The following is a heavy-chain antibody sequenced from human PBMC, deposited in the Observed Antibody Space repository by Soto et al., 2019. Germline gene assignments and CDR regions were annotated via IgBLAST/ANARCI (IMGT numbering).Heavy chain of an antibody. Sequence: ASETLSLTCTVSGDSISSYYWSWIRQPPGKGLEWIGYIYNSGSTNYTPSLKSRVTISVDTSKNQFSLKLSSVTAADTAVYYCARGRFDYIWGSPAPYLDYWGHGALVTVSS. CDR1: GDSISSYY. J-gene: IGHJ4*01. D-gene: IGHD3-16*01. CDR3: ARGRFDYIWGSPAPYLDY. CDR2: IYNSGST. V-gene: IGHV4-59*01.